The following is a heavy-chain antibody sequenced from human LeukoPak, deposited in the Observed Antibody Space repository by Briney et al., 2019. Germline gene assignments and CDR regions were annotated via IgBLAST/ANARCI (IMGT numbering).Heavy chain of an antibody. CDR1: GGSISTYY. CDR2: IYSSGST. J-gene: IGHJ5*02. Sequence: SETLSLTCTVSGGSISTYYWSWIRQPAGKGLEWIGRIYSSGSTNYNPPLKSRVSMSVDTSKNQFSLKLSSVTAADTAVYYSAGVQVDNGDLGWFDPWGQGTLVTVSS. CDR3: AGVQVDNGDLGWFDP. D-gene: IGHD4-17*01. V-gene: IGHV4-4*07.